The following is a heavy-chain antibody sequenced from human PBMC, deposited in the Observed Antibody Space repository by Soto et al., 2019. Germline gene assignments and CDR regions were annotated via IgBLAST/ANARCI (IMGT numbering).Heavy chain of an antibody. Sequence: QVQLQESGPGLLKPSQTLSLTCTVSGASISSGEYYWSWIRQHPGKGLEWIGYISNTGSTYYNPSLERRVTISLYPSNTQFSRPLTSLTAPDTAMYSCERGVRGWGGYRPYDFDYWGRGTLVTVSS. CDR1: GASISSGEYY. D-gene: IGHD3-16*02. CDR2: ISNTGST. CDR3: ERGVRGWGGYRPYDFDY. J-gene: IGHJ4*02. V-gene: IGHV4-31*03.